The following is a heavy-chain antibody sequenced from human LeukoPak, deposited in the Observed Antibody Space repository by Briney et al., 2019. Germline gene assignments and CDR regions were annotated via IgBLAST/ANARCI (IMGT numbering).Heavy chain of an antibody. D-gene: IGHD2/OR15-2a*01. J-gene: IGHJ4*02. V-gene: IGHV5-51*01. CDR3: ARAGYSNRWDGVDY. Sequence: PGESLKIPCKGSGYTFTNYWIGWVRQMPGKGLEFMGIIYPGDSGTRYSPSFQGQVTISVDKSINTAYLQWSSLKASDSAMYYCARAGYSNRWDGVDYWGQGTLVTVSS. CDR2: IYPGDSGT. CDR1: GYTFTNYW.